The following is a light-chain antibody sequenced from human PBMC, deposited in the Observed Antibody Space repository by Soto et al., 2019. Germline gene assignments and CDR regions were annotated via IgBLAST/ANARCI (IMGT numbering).Light chain of an antibody. CDR3: QQYNKWPPIT. J-gene: IGKJ5*01. Sequence: EIVMPQSPATLSVSPGEGASLSCRASQSVRSNLAWYQQKPGQAPRLLIFGASTRATGIPARFSGSGSGTEFTLTISSLQSEDFAVYYCQQYNKWPPITVGQGTRLEIK. CDR2: GAS. V-gene: IGKV3-15*01. CDR1: QSVRSN.